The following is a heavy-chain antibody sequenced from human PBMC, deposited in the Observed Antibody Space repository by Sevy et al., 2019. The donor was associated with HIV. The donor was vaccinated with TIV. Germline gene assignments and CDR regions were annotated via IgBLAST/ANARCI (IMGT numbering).Heavy chain of an antibody. D-gene: IGHD6-25*01. J-gene: IGHJ3*02. V-gene: IGHV3-21*06. CDR1: GFTFSTYT. CDR3: ARGGSKYGYEAFDI. Sequence: GGSLRLSCSPSGFTFSTYTINWVRQAPGKGLEWVSSITVGSSYINYAVSMKGRITISRDNVKNSLFLQMNSLRDEDTAVYYCARGGSKYGYEAFDIWGQGTMVTVSS. CDR2: ITVGSSYI.